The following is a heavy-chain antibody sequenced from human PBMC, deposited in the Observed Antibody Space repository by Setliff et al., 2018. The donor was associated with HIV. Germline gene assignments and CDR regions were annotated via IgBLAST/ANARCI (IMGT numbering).Heavy chain of an antibody. D-gene: IGHD3-16*01. CDR3: TRDGGEY. CDR1: GFIFSRYW. V-gene: IGHV3-7*03. Sequence: GGSLRLSCEASGFIFSRYWMSWVRQAPGKGLEWVANIKEDGSEKYYVDSVKGRFTVSRDNAGNSVYLQMNGLRVDETALYYCTRDGGEYWGEGTLVTVSS. CDR2: IKEDGSEK. J-gene: IGHJ4*02.